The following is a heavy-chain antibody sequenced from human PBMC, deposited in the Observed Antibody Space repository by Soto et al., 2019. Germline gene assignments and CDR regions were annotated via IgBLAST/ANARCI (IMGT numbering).Heavy chain of an antibody. CDR1: GFTFSSYW. CDR3: ASLSGYSSGWYLYYFDS. V-gene: IGHV3-7*02. CDR2: IKQDGSEK. Sequence: ESGGGLVQPGGSLRLSCAASGFTFSSYWMSWVRQAPGKGLEWVANIKQDGSEKYYVDSVKGRFTISRDNAKNSLYLQMNSLRAEDTAVYYCASLSGYSSGWYLYYFDSWGQGTLVTVSS. D-gene: IGHD6-19*01. J-gene: IGHJ4*02.